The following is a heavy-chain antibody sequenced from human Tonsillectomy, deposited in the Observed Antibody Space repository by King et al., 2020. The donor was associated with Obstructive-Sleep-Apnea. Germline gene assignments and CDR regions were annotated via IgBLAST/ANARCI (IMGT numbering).Heavy chain of an antibody. Sequence: QLVQSGGGVVQPGRSLRLSCAASGFTFSSYGMHWVRQAPGKGLEWVTFIRNDGSNKYYADSGKGRFTISRDNSNNTLYLQMNSLRPEDTAVYYCARAYGSGSSWAYWGQGTLVTVSS. CDR3: ARAYGSGSSWAY. CDR1: GFTFSSYG. V-gene: IGHV3-30*02. J-gene: IGHJ4*02. CDR2: IRNDGSNK. D-gene: IGHD3-10*01.